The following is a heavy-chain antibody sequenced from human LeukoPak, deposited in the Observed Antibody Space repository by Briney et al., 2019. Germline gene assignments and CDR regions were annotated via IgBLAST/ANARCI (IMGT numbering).Heavy chain of an antibody. CDR3: ARDFGTTGYDLYDY. CDR2: INQGGNEK. V-gene: IGHV3-7*01. CDR1: GITFNNYW. Sequence: GGSLRLSCAASGITFNNYWMSWVRQAPGKGLEWVANINQGGNEKYYVVSVRGRFTLCRDNAKNSLYLQMNSLRDEDTSVYYCARDFGTTGYDLYDYWGRGTLVTVSS. J-gene: IGHJ4*02. D-gene: IGHD3-9*01.